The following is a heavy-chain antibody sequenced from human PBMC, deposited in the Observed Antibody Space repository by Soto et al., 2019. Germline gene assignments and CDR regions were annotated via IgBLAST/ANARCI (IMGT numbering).Heavy chain of an antibody. CDR2: ISGTTNYI. V-gene: IGHV3-21*06. CDR1: GFTFTRYS. CDR3: ARESEDLTSNFDY. Sequence: GVLRLSCAASGFTFTRYSMNWVRQAPGKGLEWVSSISGTTNYIYYGDSMKGRFTISRDNAKNSLYLEMNSLRAEDTAVYYCARESEDLTSNFDYWGQGTLVTVSS. J-gene: IGHJ4*02.